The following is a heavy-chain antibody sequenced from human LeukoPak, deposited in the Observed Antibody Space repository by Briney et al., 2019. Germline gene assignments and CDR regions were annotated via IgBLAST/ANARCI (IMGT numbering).Heavy chain of an antibody. D-gene: IGHD1-26*01. CDR3: ARDVGEQSWFDP. CDR2: IWYDGSNK. Sequence: GGSLRLSCAASGFTFSSYGMHWVRQAPGKGLEWVAVIWYDGSNKYYADSVKGRFTISRDNSKNTLYLQMNSLRAEDTAVYYCARDVGEQSWFDPWGQGTLVTVSS. CDR1: GFTFSSYG. V-gene: IGHV3-33*01. J-gene: IGHJ5*02.